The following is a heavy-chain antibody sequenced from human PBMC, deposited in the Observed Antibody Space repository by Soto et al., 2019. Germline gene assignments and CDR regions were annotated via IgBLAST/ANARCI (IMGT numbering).Heavy chain of an antibody. CDR3: ARTDIVTTNWFDP. D-gene: IGHD5-12*01. V-gene: IGHV4-34*01. Sequence: QVHLQQWGAGLLKPSETLSLTCAVYGESFIGYYWTWIRQSPGKGLEWIGEINHGGSTNYNPSLKSRVTISIDTSKSQFSLKLTSVTAAGTSVYYCARTDIVTTNWFDPWGQGTLVTGSS. CDR2: INHGGST. CDR1: GESFIGYY. J-gene: IGHJ5*02.